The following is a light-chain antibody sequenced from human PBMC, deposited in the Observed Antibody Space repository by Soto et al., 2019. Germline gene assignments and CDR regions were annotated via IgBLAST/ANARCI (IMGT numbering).Light chain of an antibody. V-gene: IGKV3-15*01. J-gene: IGKJ4*01. CDR1: QSVGSA. Sequence: EIVMTQSPATLSVSPGETATLSCRASQSVGSAVAWYQHKPGQAPRLLIVAASIRAPGVPGRFSGGGSETKFTFPISSLQAEDFAVYYCQQYGIWPPLTFGGGTTLEIK. CDR3: QQYGIWPPLT. CDR2: AAS.